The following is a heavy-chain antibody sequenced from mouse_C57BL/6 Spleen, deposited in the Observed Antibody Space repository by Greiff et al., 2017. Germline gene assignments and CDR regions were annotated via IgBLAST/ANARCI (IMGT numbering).Heavy chain of an antibody. J-gene: IGHJ4*01. V-gene: IGHV1-61*01. D-gene: IGHD1-1*01. CDR1: GYTFTSYW. CDR2: IYPSDSET. Sequence: QVQLQQPGAELVRPGSSVKLSCKASGYTFTSYWMDWVKQRPGQGLEWIGNIYPSDSETHYNQKFKDKATLTVDKSSSTAYMQLSSLTSEDSAVXYCARHYYGSPYYYAMDYWGQGTSVTVSS. CDR3: ARHYYGSPYYYAMDY.